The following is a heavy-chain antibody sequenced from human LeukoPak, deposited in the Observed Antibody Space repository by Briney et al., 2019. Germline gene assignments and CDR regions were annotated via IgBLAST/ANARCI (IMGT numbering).Heavy chain of an antibody. V-gene: IGHV3-74*01. D-gene: IGHD3-22*01. CDR1: GFTFSTFW. Sequence: PGGSLRLSCVTSGFTFSTFWMHWVRPVPGKGLVWVSRIQSDGSTRNYAGLAKGRFTISRDNAKNTLYLQMNSLRAEDTAVYYCARDRDSRGYSHFGYWGQGTLVTVSS. CDR3: ARDRDSRGYSHFGY. CDR2: IQSDGSTR. J-gene: IGHJ4*02.